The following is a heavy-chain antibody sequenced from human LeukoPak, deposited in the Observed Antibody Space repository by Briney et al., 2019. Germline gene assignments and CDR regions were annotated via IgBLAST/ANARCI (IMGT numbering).Heavy chain of an antibody. Sequence: GGSLRLSCAASGFTFSSYSMNWVRQAPGKGLEWVSSISSSSSYIYYADSVKGRFTISRDNAKNSLYLQMNSLRAEDTAVYYCARSTGDRPYDAFDIWGQGTMVTVSS. CDR2: ISSSSSYI. CDR3: ARSTGDRPYDAFDI. J-gene: IGHJ3*02. V-gene: IGHV3-21*01. CDR1: GFTFSSYS. D-gene: IGHD7-27*01.